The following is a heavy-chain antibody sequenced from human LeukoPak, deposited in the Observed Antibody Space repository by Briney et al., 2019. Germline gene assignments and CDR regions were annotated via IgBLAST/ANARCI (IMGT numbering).Heavy chain of an antibody. CDR3: ARDYVAGTLYFDY. Sequence: ASVKVSCKASGYGLSDHYMHWVRQAPGQGLEWMGWINPNSGGTNYAQKFQGRVTMTRDTSISTAYMELSRLRSDDTAVYYCARDYVAGTLYFDYWGQGTLVTVSS. J-gene: IGHJ4*02. CDR1: GYGLSDHY. CDR2: INPNSGGT. V-gene: IGHV1-2*02. D-gene: IGHD6-19*01.